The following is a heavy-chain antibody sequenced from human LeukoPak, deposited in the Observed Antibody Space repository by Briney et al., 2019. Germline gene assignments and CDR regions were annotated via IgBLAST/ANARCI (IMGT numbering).Heavy chain of an antibody. V-gene: IGHV1-8*01. CDR3: ARGSYGYLGFDY. CDR1: GYTFTSYD. J-gene: IGHJ4*02. CDR2: MNPNSGNT. Sequence: RASVKVSCKASGYTFTSYDINWVRQATGQGLEWMGWMNPNSGNTGYAQKFQGGVTMTRNTSISTAYMELSSLRSEDTAVYYCARGSYGYLGFDYWGQGTLVTVSS. D-gene: IGHD5-18*01.